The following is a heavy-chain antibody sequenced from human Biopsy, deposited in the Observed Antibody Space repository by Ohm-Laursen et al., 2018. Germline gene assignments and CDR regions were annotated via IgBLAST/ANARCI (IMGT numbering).Heavy chain of an antibody. CDR2: IFYSANT. CDR3: ARLGSGDYFPTFFDF. V-gene: IGHV4-31*03. D-gene: IGHD5-12*01. Sequence: TLSLTCIVSGGSISSGGSYWSWIRHHPGKGLEWIGNIFYSANTYYNPSLKSRVTISVDTSKNQFSLKLSSVTAADTAVYYCARLGSGDYFPTFFDFWAREPWSPSPQ. J-gene: IGHJ4*02. CDR1: GGSISSGGSY.